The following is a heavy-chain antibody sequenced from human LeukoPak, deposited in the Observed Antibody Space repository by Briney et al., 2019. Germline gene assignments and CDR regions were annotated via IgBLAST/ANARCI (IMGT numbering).Heavy chain of an antibody. Sequence: GGSLRLSCAASGFTFSSYEMNWVRQAPGKGLEWVSYISSSGSTIYYADSVKGRFTISRDNSKNTLYLQMNSLRAEDTAVYYCARGAYGSGSYGDNWFDPWGQGTLVTVSS. CDR3: ARGAYGSGSYGDNWFDP. J-gene: IGHJ5*02. V-gene: IGHV3-48*03. D-gene: IGHD3-10*01. CDR1: GFTFSSYE. CDR2: ISSSGSTI.